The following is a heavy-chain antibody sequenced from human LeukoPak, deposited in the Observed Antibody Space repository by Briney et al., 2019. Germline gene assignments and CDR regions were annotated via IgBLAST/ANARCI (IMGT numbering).Heavy chain of an antibody. CDR2: IRYDGSNK. CDR1: GFTFSSYG. J-gene: IGHJ2*01. Sequence: PGGSLRLSCAASGFTFSSYGMHWVRQAPGKGLEWVAFIRYDGSNKYYADSVKGRFTISRDNSKNTLYLQMNSLRAEDTAVYYCAKSSYYYDSSGYSAPDLSGRGTLVTVSS. V-gene: IGHV3-30*02. CDR3: AKSSYYYDSSGYSAPDL. D-gene: IGHD3-22*01.